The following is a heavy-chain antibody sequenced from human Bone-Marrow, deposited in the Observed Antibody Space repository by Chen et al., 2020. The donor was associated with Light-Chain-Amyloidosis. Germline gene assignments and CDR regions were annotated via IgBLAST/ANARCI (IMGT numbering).Heavy chain of an antibody. V-gene: IGHV3-23*04. CDR2: SSGSGGRR. J-gene: IGHJ3*02. Sequence: EVQLVESGGGLLQRGGSLRLSCAASGFAFSSYAMSWVRQAPGKGRGWVATSSGSGGRRYYGDSVKGRLTISSDNSKNALFLQMNSLRAEDTAVYYCAKDISYDDILPGYPADAFDIWGQGTMVTVSS. CDR3: AKDISYDDILPGYPADAFDI. D-gene: IGHD3-9*01. CDR1: GFAFSSYA.